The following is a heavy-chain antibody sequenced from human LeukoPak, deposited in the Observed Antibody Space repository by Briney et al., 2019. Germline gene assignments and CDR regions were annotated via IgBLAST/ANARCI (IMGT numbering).Heavy chain of an antibody. CDR1: GVSISSYY. CDR3: ARAHDYGFAFDI. Sequence: SETLSLTCTVSGVSISSYYWSWIRQPPGKGLEWIGYIYYSGSTNYNPSLKSRVTISVDTSKNQFSLKLSSVTAADTAVYYCARAHDYGFAFDIWGQGTMVTVSS. V-gene: IGHV4-59*01. CDR2: IYYSGST. J-gene: IGHJ3*02. D-gene: IGHD4-17*01.